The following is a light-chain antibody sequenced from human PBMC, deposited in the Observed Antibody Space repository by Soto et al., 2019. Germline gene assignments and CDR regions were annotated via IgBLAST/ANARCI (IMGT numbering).Light chain of an antibody. Sequence: EIVMTQSPATLSVSPGERATLSCRASQSVSSNLAWYQQRPGQAPRLLIYGASTGATGIPARFSGSGSGTEFTLTLTSLQSEDFAVYYCQQYNNWPWTFGQGTKVEIK. CDR1: QSVSSN. CDR3: QQYNNWPWT. CDR2: GAS. V-gene: IGKV3-15*01. J-gene: IGKJ1*01.